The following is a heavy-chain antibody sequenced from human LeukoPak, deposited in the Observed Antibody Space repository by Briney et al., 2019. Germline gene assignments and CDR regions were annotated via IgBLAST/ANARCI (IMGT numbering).Heavy chain of an antibody. CDR1: GFTFSSYW. D-gene: IGHD6-13*01. Sequence: GGSLRLSCAASGFTFSSYWMSWVRQAPGKGLEWVANIKQDGSEKYYVDSVKGRFTISRDNSKNTLYLQMNSLRAEDTAVYYCAKDGSSWYKDYWGQGTLVTVSS. CDR3: AKDGSSWYKDY. V-gene: IGHV3-7*03. CDR2: IKQDGSEK. J-gene: IGHJ4*02.